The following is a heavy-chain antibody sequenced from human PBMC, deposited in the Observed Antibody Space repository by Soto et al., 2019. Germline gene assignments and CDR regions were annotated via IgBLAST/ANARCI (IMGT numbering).Heavy chain of an antibody. CDR2: IYGDNTYT. J-gene: IGHJ5*02. CDR3: ARGVGSGSYYTHYNWFDP. D-gene: IGHD3-10*01. V-gene: IGHV1-3*01. CDR1: GYIFYDYF. Sequence: APVKVPCKTSGYIFYDYFIHWVRQAPGQRPEWMGYIYGDNTYTKYSQKIQGRVTMTTDTSPSTAYMELGSLRYDDTAVYYCARGVGSGSYYTHYNWFDPWGQGTLVTVSS.